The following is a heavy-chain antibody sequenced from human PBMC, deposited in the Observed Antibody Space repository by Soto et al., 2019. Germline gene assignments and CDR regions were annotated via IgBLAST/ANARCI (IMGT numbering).Heavy chain of an antibody. Sequence: SLQVSCKASGGTFRNHVFNWVRQAPGQGLEWMGGIIPIIGTPNYAQKFQGRVTITADASTNTVYLDVSSLRSQDTAVYYCARDLEFRDGNISHLDYWGQGTLVTVSS. CDR3: ARDLEFRDGNISHLDY. CDR1: GGTFRNHV. V-gene: IGHV1-69*13. D-gene: IGHD3-10*01. CDR2: IIPIIGTP. J-gene: IGHJ4*02.